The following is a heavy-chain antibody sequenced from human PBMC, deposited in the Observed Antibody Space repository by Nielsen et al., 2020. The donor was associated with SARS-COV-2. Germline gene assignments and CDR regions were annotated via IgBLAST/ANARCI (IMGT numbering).Heavy chain of an antibody. Sequence: GGSLRLSCAASGFTFSSYGMHWVRQAPGKGLEWVAVIWYDGSNKYYADSVKGRFTISRDNSKNTLYLQMNSLRAEDTAVYYCARDFGYCSSTSCYSYMDVWGKGTTVTVSS. CDR3: ARDFGYCSSTSCYSYMDV. J-gene: IGHJ6*03. CDR2: IWYDGSNK. D-gene: IGHD2-2*02. CDR1: GFTFSSYG. V-gene: IGHV3-33*01.